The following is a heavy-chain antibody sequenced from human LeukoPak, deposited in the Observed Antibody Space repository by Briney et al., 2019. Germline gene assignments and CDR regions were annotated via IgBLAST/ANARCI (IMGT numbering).Heavy chain of an antibody. Sequence: ASVKISCKAPGYTFRGNYIHWLRQAPGQGLEWMGWIDANNGDTKSAQKFQGRVTMSRDTSISTAYMDLSSLSPDDAAVYDCARVPSAVTLYFDYWGQGTLVTVSS. CDR1: GYTFRGNY. J-gene: IGHJ4*02. V-gene: IGHV1-2*02. CDR3: ARVPSAVTLYFDY. CDR2: IDANNGDT. D-gene: IGHD4-11*01.